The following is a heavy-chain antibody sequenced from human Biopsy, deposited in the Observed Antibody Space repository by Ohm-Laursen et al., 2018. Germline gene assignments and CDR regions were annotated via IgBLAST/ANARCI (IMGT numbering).Heavy chain of an antibody. J-gene: IGHJ3*02. CDR3: ARDYGLELGGLEAFDI. V-gene: IGHV4-4*07. Sequence: SETLSLTCTVSGGSLKHYYWSWIRQPSGKGLEWIGRVYTSGSTSYNPSLESRVTMSVVTSKNQFSLKVTSMTAADTALYYCARDYGLELGGLEAFDIWGQGTMVTVSS. CDR1: GGSLKHYY. D-gene: IGHD1-7*01. CDR2: VYTSGST.